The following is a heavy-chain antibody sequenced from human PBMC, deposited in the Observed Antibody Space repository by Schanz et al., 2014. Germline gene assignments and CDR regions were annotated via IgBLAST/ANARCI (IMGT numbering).Heavy chain of an antibody. V-gene: IGHV3-48*01. Sequence: EVHLVESGGGLVQPGGSLRLSCAASGITFSSHSFNWVRQAPGKGLEWISYITYNGGTIYYADSVKGRFTISRDNAKNSLYLKINILRADNTALYYSTKNRSNPDLDYWGHGTLVTVSS. D-gene: IGHD1-1*01. CDR2: ITYNGGTI. CDR1: GITFSSHS. CDR3: TKNRSNPDLDY. J-gene: IGHJ4*01.